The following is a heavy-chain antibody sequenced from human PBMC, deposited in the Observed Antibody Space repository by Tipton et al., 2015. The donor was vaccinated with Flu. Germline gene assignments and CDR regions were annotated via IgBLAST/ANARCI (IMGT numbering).Heavy chain of an antibody. V-gene: IGHV3-30*04. CDR3: ARDQGYCSGGSCYGSYYYYYYGMDV. Sequence: SLRLSCAASGFTFSSYAMHWVRPAPGKGLEWVAVISYDGSNKYYADSVKGRFTISRDNSKNTLYLQMNSLRAEDTAVYYCARDQGYCSGGSCYGSYYYYYYGMDVWGQGTTVTVSS. J-gene: IGHJ6*02. CDR1: GFTFSSYA. CDR2: ISYDGSNK. D-gene: IGHD2-15*01.